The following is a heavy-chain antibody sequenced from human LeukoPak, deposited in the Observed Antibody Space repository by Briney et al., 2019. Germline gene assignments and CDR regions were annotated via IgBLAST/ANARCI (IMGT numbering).Heavy chain of an antibody. CDR2: IYYSGST. CDR1: GGSVSSSSYY. CDR3: ARGRAAAGTPVDY. Sequence: SETLSLTCTVSGGSVSSSSYYWSWIRQPPGKGLEWIGYIYYSGSTNYNPSLKSRVTISVDMSKSQFSLKLNSVTAADTAVYYCARGRAAAGTPVDYWGQGILVTVSS. J-gene: IGHJ4*02. V-gene: IGHV4-61*01. D-gene: IGHD6-13*01.